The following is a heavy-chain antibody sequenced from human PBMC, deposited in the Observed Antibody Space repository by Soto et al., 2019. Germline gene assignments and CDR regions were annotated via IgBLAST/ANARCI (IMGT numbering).Heavy chain of an antibody. CDR3: ARLSISYAFDI. V-gene: IGHV4-39*01. CDR2: IYYSGST. Sequence: SETLSLTCTVSGGSISSSSYYWGWIRQPPGKGLEWIGSIYYSGSTYYNPSLKSRVTISVDTSKNQFSLKLSSVTAADTAVYYCARLSISYAFDIWGQGTMGTVSS. J-gene: IGHJ3*02. D-gene: IGHD1-20*01. CDR1: GGSISSSSYY.